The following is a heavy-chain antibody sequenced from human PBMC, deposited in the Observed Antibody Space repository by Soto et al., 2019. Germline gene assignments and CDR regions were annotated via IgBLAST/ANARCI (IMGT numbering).Heavy chain of an antibody. CDR1: GGSISNYH. D-gene: IGHD3-22*01. CDR3: ARGLVVRP. CDR2: INYSGTT. V-gene: IGHV4-59*01. J-gene: IGHJ5*02. Sequence: NPSETLSLTCTVSGGSISNYHWSWIRQPPGKGLEWIGSINYSGTTNYNPSLKSRVTISVDTSKSQFSLKLSSVTTADTAVYYCARGLVVRPWGQGALVTVSS.